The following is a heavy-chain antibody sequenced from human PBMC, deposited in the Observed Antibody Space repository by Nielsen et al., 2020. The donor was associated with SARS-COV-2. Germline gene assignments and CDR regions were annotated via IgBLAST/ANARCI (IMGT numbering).Heavy chain of an antibody. Sequence: VRQMPGKGLEWMGRIDPSDSYTNYTPSFHGHVTISADKPISTASLQRSSLTASDTAMYYCARRRLPELHYYGMDVWGQGTTVTVSS. J-gene: IGHJ6*02. D-gene: IGHD4-23*01. CDR3: ARRRLPELHYYGMDV. V-gene: IGHV5-10-1*01. CDR2: IDPSDSYT.